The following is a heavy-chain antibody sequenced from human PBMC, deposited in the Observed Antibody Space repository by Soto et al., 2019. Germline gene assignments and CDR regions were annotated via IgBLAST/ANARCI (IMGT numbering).Heavy chain of an antibody. CDR3: AKPSAYGDFAGSFDS. CDR2: IGGRGGNT. Sequence: EVHLPESGGGLVQRGGSLRLSCVASGFTFNNYAMNWVRQAPGKGLEWVSNIGGRGGNTFYADSMRGRFTISRDNSKNTVYLQMNNLRVDDSATYYCAKPSAYGDFAGSFDSWGQGTLVTVSP. CDR1: GFTFNNYA. J-gene: IGHJ4*02. V-gene: IGHV3-23*01. D-gene: IGHD4-17*01.